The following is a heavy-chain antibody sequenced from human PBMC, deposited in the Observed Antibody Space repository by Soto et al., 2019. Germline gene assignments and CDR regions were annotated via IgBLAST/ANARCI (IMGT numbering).Heavy chain of an antibody. D-gene: IGHD6-19*01. J-gene: IGHJ4*02. CDR2: VTSSGSTM. V-gene: IGHV3-48*02. CDR3: ARDTYNTGYIN. Sequence: EVQLVESGGGLVQPGGSLRLSCAVSGLTFKTYSMNWVRQAPGKGLEWISFVTSSGSTMYYADSVKGRFAISRDTAKNSLYLQMNSLREEDTAVYFCARDTYNTGYINWGQGTLGTVSS. CDR1: GLTFKTYS.